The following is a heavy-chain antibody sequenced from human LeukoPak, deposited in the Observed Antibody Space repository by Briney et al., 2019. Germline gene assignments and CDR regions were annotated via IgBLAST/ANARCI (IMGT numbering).Heavy chain of an antibody. V-gene: IGHV3-74*01. CDR2: INSDGSSI. D-gene: IGHD3-3*01. CDR3: ASSFWSGYYDF. J-gene: IGHJ4*02. Sequence: GRSLRLSCAASGFTFSSYWMHWVRQAPGKGLVWVSRINSDGSSISYADSVKGRFTISRDNAKNTLYLQMNSLRAEDTAVYYCASSFWSGYYDFWGQGTLVTVSS. CDR1: GFTFSSYW.